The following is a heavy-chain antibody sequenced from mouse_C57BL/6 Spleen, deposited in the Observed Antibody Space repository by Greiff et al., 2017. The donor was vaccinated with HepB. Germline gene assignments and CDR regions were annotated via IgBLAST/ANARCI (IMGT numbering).Heavy chain of an antibody. Sequence: VQLQQSGPELVKPGASVKISCKASGYAFSSSWMNWVKQRPGKGLEWIGRIYPGDGDTNYNGKFKGKATRTADKSSSTAYMQLSSLTSEDSAVYFCAREDYQYYFDYWGQGTTLTVSS. D-gene: IGHD2-4*01. CDR1: GYAFSSSW. CDR3: AREDYQYYFDY. V-gene: IGHV1-82*01. J-gene: IGHJ2*01. CDR2: IYPGDGDT.